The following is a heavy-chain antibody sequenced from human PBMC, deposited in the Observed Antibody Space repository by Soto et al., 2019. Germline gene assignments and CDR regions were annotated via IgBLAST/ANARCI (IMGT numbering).Heavy chain of an antibody. CDR3: ARHPVVVPAAINYFDS. Sequence: SETLSLTCCVSGGSIRSYYWSWIRQPPEKGLEWIGYIYYSGSSNYNPSLKSRVSISVDTSKNQFSLKLSSVTAADTAVYYCARHPVVVPAAINYFDSWGQGTLVTVSS. CDR2: IYYSGSS. J-gene: IGHJ4*02. CDR1: GGSIRSYY. V-gene: IGHV4-59*01. D-gene: IGHD2-2*02.